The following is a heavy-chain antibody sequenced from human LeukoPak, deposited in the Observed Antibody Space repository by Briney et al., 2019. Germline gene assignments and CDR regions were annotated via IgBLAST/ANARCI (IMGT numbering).Heavy chain of an antibody. CDR2: INPNSGGT. J-gene: IGHJ3*02. CDR3: AREEVSFDM. V-gene: IGHV1-2*02. Sequence: GASVKVSCKASGYTFTDYDMDWVRQAPGQGLEWMGWINPNSGGTKYAQKFQGRVTMTRDTSISTAYMELSRLRSDDTAVYYCAREEVSFDMWGQGTMVTVSS. CDR1: GYTFTDYD. D-gene: IGHD1-14*01.